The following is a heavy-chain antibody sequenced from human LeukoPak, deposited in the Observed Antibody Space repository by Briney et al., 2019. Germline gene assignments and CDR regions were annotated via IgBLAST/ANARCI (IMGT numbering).Heavy chain of an antibody. D-gene: IGHD1-1*01. CDR2: ISAYNGNT. CDR3: ARDGYMLPFDY. CDR1: GYTFTSYA. Sequence: ASVKVSCKASGYTFTSYAIHWVRQAPGQSLEWMGWISAYNGNTNYAQKLQGRVTMTTDTSTSTAYMELRSLRSDDTAVYYCARDGYMLPFDYWGQGTLVTVSS. J-gene: IGHJ4*02. V-gene: IGHV1-18*01.